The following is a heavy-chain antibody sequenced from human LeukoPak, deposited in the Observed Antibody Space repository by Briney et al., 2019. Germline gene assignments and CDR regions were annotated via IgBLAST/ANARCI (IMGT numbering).Heavy chain of an antibody. CDR3: ARVRNTAMVPDAFDI. Sequence: SETLSLTCTVSGGSISSGDYYWSWIRQPPGKGLEWIGYIYYSGSTYYNPSLKGRVTISVDTSKNQFSLKLSSVTAADTAVYYCARVRNTAMVPDAFDIWGQGTMVTVSS. D-gene: IGHD5-18*01. V-gene: IGHV4-30-4*08. J-gene: IGHJ3*02. CDR1: GGSISSGDYY. CDR2: IYYSGST.